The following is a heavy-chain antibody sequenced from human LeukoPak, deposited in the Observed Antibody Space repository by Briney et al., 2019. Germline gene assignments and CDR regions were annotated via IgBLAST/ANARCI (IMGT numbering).Heavy chain of an antibody. Sequence: ASVKVSCKASGYTFTSYYMHWVRQAPGQGLEWMGIINPSGGSTSYAQKFQGRVTMTRDTSTSTVYMELSSLRSEDTAVYYCAKDSRLRLGPLGMDVWGQGTTVTVSS. CDR2: INPSGGST. CDR3: AKDSRLRLGPLGMDV. J-gene: IGHJ6*02. CDR1: GYTFTSYY. V-gene: IGHV1-46*01. D-gene: IGHD5-12*01.